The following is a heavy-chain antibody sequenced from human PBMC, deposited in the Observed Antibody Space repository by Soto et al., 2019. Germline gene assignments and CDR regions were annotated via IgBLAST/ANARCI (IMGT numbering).Heavy chain of an antibody. CDR1: GYSFTSYW. J-gene: IGHJ6*02. CDR2: IYPGDSDT. CDR3: ARHVTGFNWNYVYYYYGMDV. V-gene: IGHV5-51*01. D-gene: IGHD1-7*01. Sequence: GESLKISCKGSGYSFTSYWIGWVRQMPGKGLEWMGIIYPGDSDTRYSPSFQGQVTISADKSISTAYLQWSSLKASDTAMYYCARHVTGFNWNYVYYYYGMDVWGQGTTVTVSS.